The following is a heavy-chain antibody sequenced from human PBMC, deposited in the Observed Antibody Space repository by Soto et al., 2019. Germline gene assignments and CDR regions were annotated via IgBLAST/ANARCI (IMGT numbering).Heavy chain of an antibody. CDR1: GFIFTRYS. V-gene: IGHV3-21*06. CDR3: ARESEDLTSNLDY. Sequence: PGGSLSPSCAASGFIFTRYSMNWVRQAPGKGLEWVSSISSTTNYIYYGDSMKGRFTISRDNAKNSLYLEMNSLRAEDTAVYYCARESEDLTSNLDYWGQGTLVTVSS. CDR2: ISSTTNYI. J-gene: IGHJ4*02.